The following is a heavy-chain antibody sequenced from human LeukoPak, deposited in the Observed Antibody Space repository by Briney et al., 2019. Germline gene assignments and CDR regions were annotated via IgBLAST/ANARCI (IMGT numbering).Heavy chain of an antibody. D-gene: IGHD6-19*01. CDR2: IIPIFGTA. J-gene: IGHJ4*02. V-gene: IGHV1-69*05. CDR3: ARSARNRKQWLDEYYLDY. Sequence: SVKVSCKASGGTFSSYAISWVRQAPGQGLEWMGRIIPIFGTANYAQKFQGRVTITTDESTSTAYMELSSLRSEDTAVYYCARSARNRKQWLDEYYLDYWGQGTLVTVSS. CDR1: GGTFSSYA.